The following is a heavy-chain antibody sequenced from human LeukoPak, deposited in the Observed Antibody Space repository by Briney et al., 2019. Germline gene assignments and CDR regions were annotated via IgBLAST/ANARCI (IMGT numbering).Heavy chain of an antibody. CDR2: ISGSGGST. CDR1: GFTFSGYA. J-gene: IGHJ4*02. CDR3: AKDQGNIVVVVAASY. D-gene: IGHD2-15*01. V-gene: IGHV3-23*01. Sequence: GGSLRLSCAASGFTFSGYAMSWVRQAPGKGLEWVSAISGSGGSTYCADSVKGRFTISRDNSKNTLYLQMNSLRAEDTAVYYCAKDQGNIVVVVAASYWGQGTLVTVSS.